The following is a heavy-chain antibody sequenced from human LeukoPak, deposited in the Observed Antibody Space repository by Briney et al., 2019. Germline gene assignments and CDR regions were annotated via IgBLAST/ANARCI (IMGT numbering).Heavy chain of an antibody. CDR2: ISAYNGNT. J-gene: IGHJ6*04. Sequence: GASVNVSCKASGYTFTSYGISWVRQAPGQGLEWMGWISAYNGNTNYAQKLQGRVTMTTDTSTSTAYMELRSLRSDDTAVYYCARDSGKYQLLYYYYYYGMDVWGKGTTVTVSS. CDR3: ARDSGKYQLLYYYYYYGMDV. CDR1: GYTFTSYG. V-gene: IGHV1-18*04. D-gene: IGHD2-2*01.